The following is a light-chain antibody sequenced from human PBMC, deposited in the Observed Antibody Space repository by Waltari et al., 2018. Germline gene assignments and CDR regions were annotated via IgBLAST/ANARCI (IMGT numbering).Light chain of an antibody. J-gene: IGLJ2*01. CDR3: LSRDTSSTRL. Sequence: SSELTQDPAVSVALGQTVRITCQGDSLRRYYASWYQQRPGQAPILVLYGQDNRPSGIPDRFSGSTSGNTASLTITGGQAEDEADYYCLSRDTSSTRLFGGGTRLTV. V-gene: IGLV3-19*01. CDR2: GQD. CDR1: SLRRYY.